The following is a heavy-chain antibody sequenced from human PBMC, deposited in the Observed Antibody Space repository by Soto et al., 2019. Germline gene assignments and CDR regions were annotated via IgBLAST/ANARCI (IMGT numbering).Heavy chain of an antibody. D-gene: IGHD5-18*01. CDR1: GGSFSGYY. CDR2: INHSGST. J-gene: IGHJ3*02. V-gene: IGHV4-34*01. Sequence: PSETLSLTCAVYGGSFSGYYWSWIRQPPGKGLEWIGEINHSGSTNYNPSLKSRVTISVDRSKSQFSLKLSSVTAADTAVYYCARVWGYSYGLASDIWGQGTMVTVSS. CDR3: ARVWGYSYGLASDI.